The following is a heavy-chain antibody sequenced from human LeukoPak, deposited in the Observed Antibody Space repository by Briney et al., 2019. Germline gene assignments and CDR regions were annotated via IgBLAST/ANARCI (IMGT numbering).Heavy chain of an antibody. J-gene: IGHJ4*02. CDR3: ARGQVDTAMGLFDY. CDR2: INPSGGSA. D-gene: IGHD5-18*01. Sequence: ASVKVSCKASGYTFTSYYMHWVRQAPGQGLEWMGMINPSGGSASYAQKFQGRVTMTRDTSTSTAYMELSSLRSEDTAMYYCARGQVDTAMGLFDYWGQGTLVTVSS. V-gene: IGHV1-46*01. CDR1: GYTFTSYY.